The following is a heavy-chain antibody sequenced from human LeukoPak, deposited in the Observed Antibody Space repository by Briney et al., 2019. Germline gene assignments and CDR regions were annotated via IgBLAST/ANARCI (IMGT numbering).Heavy chain of an antibody. CDR1: GYTFTSYG. CDR2: ISAYNGNT. J-gene: IGHJ3*02. D-gene: IGHD3-10*01. V-gene: IGHV1-18*01. CDR3: ARDLSLSGSYYDAFDI. Sequence: GASVKVPCKASGYTFTSYGISWARQAPGQGVEWMGWISAYNGNTNYAQKLQGRVTMTTDTSTSTACMELRSLRSDDTAVYYCARDLSLSGSYYDAFDIWGQGTMVTVSS.